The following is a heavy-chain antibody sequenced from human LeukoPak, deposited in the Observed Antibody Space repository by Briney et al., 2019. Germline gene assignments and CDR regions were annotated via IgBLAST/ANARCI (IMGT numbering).Heavy chain of an antibody. V-gene: IGHV3-74*01. J-gene: IGHJ4*02. CDR1: GFTFSSYW. Sequence: GGSLRLSCAASGFTFSSYWMHWVRQAPGKGLVWVSRINSDGSSTSYADSVKGRFTISRDNAKNTLYLQMNSLRAEDTAVYYCARGDVDIVATITRRIYWGQGTLVTVSS. D-gene: IGHD5-12*01. CDR2: INSDGSST. CDR3: ARGDVDIVATITRRIY.